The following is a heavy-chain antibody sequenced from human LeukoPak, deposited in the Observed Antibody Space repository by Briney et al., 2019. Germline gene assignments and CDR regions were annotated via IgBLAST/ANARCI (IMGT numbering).Heavy chain of an antibody. V-gene: IGHV1-2*02. CDR1: GYTFTGYY. CDR2: TNPNSGGT. CDR3: ARDPVDIAMVRFDP. Sequence: ASVKVSCKASGYTFTGYYMHWVRQAPGQGLEWMGWTNPNSGGTNYAQKFKGRVTMTRDTYISTAYMELSRLRSDDTAVYYCARDPVDIAMVRFDPWGQGTLVTVSS. J-gene: IGHJ5*02. D-gene: IGHD5-18*01.